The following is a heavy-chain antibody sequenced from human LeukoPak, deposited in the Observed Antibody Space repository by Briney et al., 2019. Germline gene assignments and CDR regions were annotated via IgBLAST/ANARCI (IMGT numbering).Heavy chain of an antibody. V-gene: IGHV1-18*01. CDR1: DYTFTSYG. D-gene: IGHD3-22*01. CDR2: ISAYNGNT. J-gene: IGHJ4*02. Sequence: ASVKVSCKASDYTFTSYGISWVRQAPGQGLEWMGWISAYNGNTNYAQKLRGRVTMTTDTSTSTAYMELRSLRPDDTAVYYCARGHKPGRYYYDSSGYPGIDYWGQGTLVTVSS. CDR3: ARGHKPGRYYYDSSGYPGIDY.